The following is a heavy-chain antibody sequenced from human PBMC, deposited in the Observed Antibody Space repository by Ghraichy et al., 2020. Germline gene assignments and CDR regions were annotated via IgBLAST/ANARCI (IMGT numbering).Heavy chain of an antibody. D-gene: IGHD6-13*01. Sequence: GGSLNISCATSGFTVSSNYMSWVRQAPGQGLEWVSVIYSGGNTYYADSVKGRFTISRDNSKNTLSLQMNSLRAEDTAVYYCARAGYSSTWPEYFQHWGQGTLVTVSS. CDR1: GFTVSSNY. CDR2: IYSGGNT. J-gene: IGHJ1*01. CDR3: ARAGYSSTWPEYFQH. V-gene: IGHV3-53*01.